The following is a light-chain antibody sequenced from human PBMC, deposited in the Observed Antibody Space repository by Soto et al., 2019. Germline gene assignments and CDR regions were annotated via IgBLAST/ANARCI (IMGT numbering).Light chain of an antibody. Sequence: EIVLTQSPGTLSLSPGERATLSCRASQSGSTNSLAWYQQKAGQAPRLLIYDASTRATGIPDRFSGGGSGTDFTLTISRVEPEDFAVYFSQYFDNSPLYTFGQGTKVDIK. J-gene: IGKJ2*01. V-gene: IGKV3-20*01. CDR3: QYFDNSPLYT. CDR1: QSGSTNS. CDR2: DAS.